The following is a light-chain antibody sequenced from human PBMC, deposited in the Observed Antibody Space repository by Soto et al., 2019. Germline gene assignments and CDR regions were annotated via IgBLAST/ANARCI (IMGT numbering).Light chain of an antibody. V-gene: IGKV1-5*01. CDR1: QSISNR. CDR2: DAS. Sequence: DIQMTQSPFTLSASVGDRVTITCRASQSISNRLAWHQQKPGKAPKVLIYDASNLKSGVPSRFSGSGSGTEFTLTISSLQPDDFGTYYCQQYYNYPWTFGQGTKVEIK. J-gene: IGKJ1*01. CDR3: QQYYNYPWT.